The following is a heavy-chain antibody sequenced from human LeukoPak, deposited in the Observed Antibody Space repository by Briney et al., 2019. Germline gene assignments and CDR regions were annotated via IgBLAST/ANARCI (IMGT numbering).Heavy chain of an antibody. CDR1: GFIFSTYV. CDR3: AREDGSGPVDY. CDR2: ISSDGSKK. Sequence: PGGSLRLSCPASGFIFSTYVIHWVRQAPGKGLEWVAVISSDGSKKYYADSVKGRFTIPRDNSKNTLYLQMNTLRVEDTAVYYCAREDGSGPVDYWGPGTLVTVSS. D-gene: IGHD3-10*01. J-gene: IGHJ4*02. V-gene: IGHV3-30*04.